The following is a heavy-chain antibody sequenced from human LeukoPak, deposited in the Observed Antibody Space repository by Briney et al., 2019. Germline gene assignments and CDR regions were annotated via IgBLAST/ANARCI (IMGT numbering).Heavy chain of an antibody. CDR3: VRDLVRGVHPVFYFDL. Sequence: GGSLRLYCAASGFPFSDYSMNWVRQAPGKGLEWVSSISGRSDYIYSADSVKGRFTISRDNAKNSLYLQMTGLRADDTAVYFCVRDLVRGVHPVFYFDLWGRGTLVTVSS. J-gene: IGHJ2*01. CDR1: GFPFSDYS. D-gene: IGHD3-10*01. CDR2: ISGRSDYI. V-gene: IGHV3-21*01.